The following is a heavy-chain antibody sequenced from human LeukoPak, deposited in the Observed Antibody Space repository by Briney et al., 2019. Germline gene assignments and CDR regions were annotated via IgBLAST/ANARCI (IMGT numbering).Heavy chain of an antibody. CDR1: GFTFSTYD. V-gene: IGHV3-13*04. D-gene: IGHD2-21*01. CDR2: IGAGEDT. Sequence: GGSLRLSCAASGFTFSTYDMHWVRQVTGKGLEWVSAIGAGEDTYYLGSVKGRFTISRENAKNVLYLQMNSLRAEDTAVYYCVKDFLHGPHIEPVGSVGPFDFWGQGTLVIVSS. CDR3: VKDFLHGPHIEPVGSVGPFDF. J-gene: IGHJ4*02.